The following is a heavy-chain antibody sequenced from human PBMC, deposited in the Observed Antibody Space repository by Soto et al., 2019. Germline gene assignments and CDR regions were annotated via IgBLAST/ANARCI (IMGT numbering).Heavy chain of an antibody. CDR2: IYYSGST. V-gene: IGHV4-34*01. J-gene: IGHJ4*02. CDR1: GGSFSGYY. Sequence: PSETLSLTCAVYGGSFSGYYWNWIRQPPGKWLEWIGSIYYSGSTYYNPSLKSRVTISVDTSKNQFSLKLSSVTAADTAVYYCARHGYYDSSGKYFDYWGQGSLVTVSS. D-gene: IGHD3-22*01. CDR3: ARHGYYDSSGKYFDY.